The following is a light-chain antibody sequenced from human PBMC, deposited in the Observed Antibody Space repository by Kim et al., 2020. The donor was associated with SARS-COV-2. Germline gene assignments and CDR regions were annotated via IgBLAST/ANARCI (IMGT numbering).Light chain of an antibody. J-gene: IGLJ3*02. V-gene: IGLV3-1*01. CDR2: QDS. CDR1: KLGDKY. Sequence: SHELTQPPSVSVSPGQTASITCSGDKLGDKYACWYQQKPGQSPVLVIYQDSKRPSGIPERFSGSNSGNTATLTISGTQAMDEADYYCQAWDSSIRVFGGGTQLTVL. CDR3: QAWDSSIRV.